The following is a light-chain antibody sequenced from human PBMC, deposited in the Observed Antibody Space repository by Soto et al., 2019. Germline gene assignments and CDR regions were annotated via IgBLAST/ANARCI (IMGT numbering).Light chain of an antibody. CDR2: GAS. CDR3: LQYGSTPTWT. CDR1: QSVSSNH. Sequence: ESVLTQSPGTLSLSPGERATLSCRASQSVSSNHLAWYQQKPGQAPRLLIYGASTRATGVPDRFCGSGSGTKFTLIISRLEPEDFAVYYCLQYGSTPTWTFGQGTKVEIK. V-gene: IGKV3-20*01. J-gene: IGKJ1*01.